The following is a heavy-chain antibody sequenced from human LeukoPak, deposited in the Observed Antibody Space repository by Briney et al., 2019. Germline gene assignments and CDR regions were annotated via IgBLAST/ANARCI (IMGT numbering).Heavy chain of an antibody. J-gene: IGHJ3*02. CDR1: GGSISSFY. CDR2: IYISGNT. Sequence: SETLSLTCTVSGGSISSFYWTWIRQSAGKGLEWIGRIYISGNTNYNPSLKSRVTISVDTSKNQFSLKLSSVTAADTAVYYCARESSSSTPDAFDIWGQGTMVTVSS. CDR3: ARESSSSTPDAFDI. V-gene: IGHV4-4*07. D-gene: IGHD6-6*01.